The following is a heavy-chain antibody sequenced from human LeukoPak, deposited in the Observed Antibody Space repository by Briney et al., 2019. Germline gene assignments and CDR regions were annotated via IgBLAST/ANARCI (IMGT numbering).Heavy chain of an antibody. V-gene: IGHV4-4*07. Sequence: SETLSLTCTVSGGSISSYYWSWIRQPAGKGLEWIGRIYTSGSTNYNPSLKSRVTMSVDTSKNQFSLKLSSVTAADTAVYYCASSYSGYDYGTFDYWGQGTLVTVSS. CDR1: GGSISSYY. CDR3: ASSYSGYDYGTFDY. D-gene: IGHD5-12*01. CDR2: IYTSGST. J-gene: IGHJ4*02.